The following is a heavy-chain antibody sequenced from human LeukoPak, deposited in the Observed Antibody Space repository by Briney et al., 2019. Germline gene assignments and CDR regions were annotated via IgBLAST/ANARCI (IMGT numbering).Heavy chain of an antibody. CDR3: TTGIGYSGYDSDY. CDR1: GFTFSNAW. CDR2: IKSKTDDGTT. Sequence: GWSLTLSCAASGFTFSNAWMNWLRQAPWKGLDWVGRIKSKTDDGTTDYAAPVKRRFTISRDASKNTLYLQMNSLKTEDTAVYYCTTGIGYSGYDSDYWGQGTLVTVSS. D-gene: IGHD5-12*01. J-gene: IGHJ4*02. V-gene: IGHV3-15*01.